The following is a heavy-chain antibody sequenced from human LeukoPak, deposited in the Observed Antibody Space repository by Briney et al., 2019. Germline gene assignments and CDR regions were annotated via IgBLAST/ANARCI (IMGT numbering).Heavy chain of an antibody. V-gene: IGHV3-23*01. CDR3: AKDRSQGVVVIATWPDY. D-gene: IGHD2-21*01. CDR2: ISGSGGST. J-gene: IGHJ4*02. CDR1: GFTFSSYA. Sequence: GGSLRLSCAASGFTFSSYAMSWVRQAPGKGLEWVSAISGSGGSTYYADSVKGRFTISRDNSKNTLYLQMNSLRAEDTAVYYCAKDRSQGVVVIATWPDYWGQGTLVTVSS.